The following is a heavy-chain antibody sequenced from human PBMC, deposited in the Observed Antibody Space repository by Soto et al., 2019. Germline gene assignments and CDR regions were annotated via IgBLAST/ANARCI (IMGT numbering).Heavy chain of an antibody. V-gene: IGHV4-4*02. Sequence: QMQLQESGPGLVKPSETLSLTCAVSGASISSREWWSWVRQPPGKGLEWIGEIHHSGSTNNNPSLKSTVTIPITKSNNQFSLILSSVTAADTAVYYCARSFGSYEIDQWGQGTLVTVSS. CDR3: ARSFGSYEIDQ. D-gene: IGHD6-19*01. J-gene: IGHJ4*02. CDR2: IHHSGST. CDR1: GASISSREW.